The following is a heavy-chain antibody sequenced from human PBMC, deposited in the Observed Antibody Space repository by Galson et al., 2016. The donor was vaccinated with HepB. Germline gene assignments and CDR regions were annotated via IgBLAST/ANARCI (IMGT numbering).Heavy chain of an antibody. CDR1: GYTFTDYY. D-gene: IGHD6-25*01. J-gene: IGHJ3*02. Sequence: SVKVSCKASGYTFTDYYMHWVRQAPGQGLEWMGWINPNSGGTNYAQKFQGWVTMTRDTSISTAYMELTSLTSDATAIYYCATSTGYRSGWGAFDIWGQGTMVTVPS. CDR3: ATSTGYRSGWGAFDI. V-gene: IGHV1-2*04. CDR2: INPNSGGT.